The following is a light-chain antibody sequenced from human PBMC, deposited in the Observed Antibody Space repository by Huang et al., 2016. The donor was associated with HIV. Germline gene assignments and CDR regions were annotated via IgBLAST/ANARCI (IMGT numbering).Light chain of an antibody. CDR3: QQYGSSPPLT. CDR2: GAS. CDR1: QSVSSSY. J-gene: IGKJ1*01. Sequence: EIVLTQSPGTLSLSPGERATLSYRASQSVSSSYLAWYQQKPGQAPRLLIYGASTRATGIPDRFSGSGSGTDFTRTISRLEPEDCALYYCQQYGSSPPLTFGQGTKVEIK. V-gene: IGKV3-20*01.